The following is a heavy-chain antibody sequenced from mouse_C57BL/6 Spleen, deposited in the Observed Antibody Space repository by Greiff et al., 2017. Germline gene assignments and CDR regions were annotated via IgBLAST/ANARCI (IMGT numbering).Heavy chain of an antibody. V-gene: IGHV5-4*01. Sequence: EVQVVESGGGLVKPGGSLKLSCAASGFTFSSYAMSWVRQTPEKRLEWVATISDGGSYTYYPDNVKGRFTISRDNAKNNLYLQMSHLKSEDTAMYYCARDPYGSTLDGWGPGATLTVSS. CDR3: ARDPYGSTLDG. CDR1: GFTFSSYA. D-gene: IGHD1-1*01. CDR2: ISDGGSYT. J-gene: IGHJ2*01.